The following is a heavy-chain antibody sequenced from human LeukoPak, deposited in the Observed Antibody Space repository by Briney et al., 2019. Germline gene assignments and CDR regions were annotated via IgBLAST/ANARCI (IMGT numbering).Heavy chain of an antibody. CDR3: ARDDCGDTCYRGGS. Sequence: EASVKVSCKASGYTFTNYVVHWVRQAPGQRPEWMGWINAGNGDTKYSQNFQGRVTITRDTSASTAYMELSSLTSEDTALYYCARDDCGDTCYRGGSWGQGTLVTVSS. CDR2: INAGNGDT. CDR1: GYTFTNYV. V-gene: IGHV1-3*01. J-gene: IGHJ5*02. D-gene: IGHD2-21*01.